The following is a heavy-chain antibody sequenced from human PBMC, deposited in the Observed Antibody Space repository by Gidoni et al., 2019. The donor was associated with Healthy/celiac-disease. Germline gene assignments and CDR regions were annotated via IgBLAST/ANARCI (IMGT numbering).Heavy chain of an antibody. Sequence: QITLKESGPTLVKPTQSLTMTCTFSGFALSPSGVGVGWIRQPPGKALEWLALIYWNDDKRYSPSLKSRLTITKDTSKNQVVLTMTNMDPVDTATYYCAHLTAKRITIFGVVRTDYFDYWGQGTLVTVSS. V-gene: IGHV2-5*01. CDR1: GFALSPSGVG. J-gene: IGHJ4*02. CDR3: AHLTAKRITIFGVVRTDYFDY. CDR2: IYWNDDK. D-gene: IGHD3-3*01.